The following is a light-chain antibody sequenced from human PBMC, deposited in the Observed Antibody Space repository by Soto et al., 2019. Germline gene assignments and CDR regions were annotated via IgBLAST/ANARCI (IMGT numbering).Light chain of an antibody. V-gene: IGKV3-11*01. J-gene: IGKJ4*01. CDR3: HQYNGWPRT. CDR1: QSVTNY. CDR2: EAS. Sequence: EVVLTQSPATLSLSPGERATLSCRASQSVTNYLTWYQQKPGQAPRLLIYEASNRATGIPARFSGSGSGTDFTLTISNLEPEDFAVYYCHQYNGWPRTFGGGTKLEIK.